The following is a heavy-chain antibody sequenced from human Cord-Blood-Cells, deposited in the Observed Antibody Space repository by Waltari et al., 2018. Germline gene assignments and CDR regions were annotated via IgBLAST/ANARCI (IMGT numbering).Heavy chain of an antibody. CDR1: GGSFSGYY. CDR2: INHSGST. V-gene: IGHV4-34*01. CDR3: ARGPRYSSSWYY. Sequence: QVQLQQWGAGLLKPSETLSLTCAVYGGSFSGYYWSWIRQPPGKGLEWIGEINHSGSTNSNPSLKSRVTISVDTSKNQFSLKLSSVTAADTAVYYCARGPRYSSSWYYWGQGTLVTVSS. J-gene: IGHJ4*02. D-gene: IGHD6-13*01.